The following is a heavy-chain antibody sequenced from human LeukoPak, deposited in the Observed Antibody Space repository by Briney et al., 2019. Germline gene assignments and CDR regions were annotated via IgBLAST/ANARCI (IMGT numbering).Heavy chain of an antibody. CDR2: IYWDDDN. V-gene: IGHV2-5*02. D-gene: IGHD5-18*01. J-gene: IGHJ4*02. CDR1: GFSLSTSGVG. CDR3: AHSPRGYSYGYRWYYFDY. Sequence: SGPTLVKPTQTLTLTCTFSGFSLSTSGVGVGWIRQPPGKALEWLALIYWDDDNRYSPSLKSRLTITKDTSKNRVVLTMTNMDPVDTATYYCAHSPRGYSYGYRWYYFDYWGQGTLVTVSS.